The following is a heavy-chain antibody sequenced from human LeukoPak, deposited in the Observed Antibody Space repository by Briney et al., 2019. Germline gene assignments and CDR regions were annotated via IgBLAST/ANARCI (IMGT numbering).Heavy chain of an antibody. V-gene: IGHV3-9*01. Sequence: GGSLRLSCAASGFTFDDYAMHWVRQAPGKGLEWVSGISWNSGSIGYADSVKGRFTISRDNAKNSLYLQMDSLRAEDTALYYCAKDIATMIVAADYWGQGTLVTVSS. J-gene: IGHJ4*02. CDR2: ISWNSGSI. D-gene: IGHD3-22*01. CDR3: AKDIATMIVAADY. CDR1: GFTFDDYA.